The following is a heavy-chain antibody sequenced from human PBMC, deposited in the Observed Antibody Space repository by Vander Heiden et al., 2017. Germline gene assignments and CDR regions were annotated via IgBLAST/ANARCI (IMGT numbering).Heavy chain of an antibody. CDR1: GYSFTSYW. D-gene: IGHD6-19*01. V-gene: IGHV5-51*01. Sequence: EVQLVQSGAEVKKPGESLKISCKGSGYSFTSYWIGWVRQMPGKGLEWMGIIYPGDSDTRYSPSFQGQVTISADKSISTAYLQWSSLKASDTAMYYCARRQWLVLKWNEEYFDYWGQGTLVTVSS. CDR2: IYPGDSDT. J-gene: IGHJ4*02. CDR3: ARRQWLVLKWNEEYFDY.